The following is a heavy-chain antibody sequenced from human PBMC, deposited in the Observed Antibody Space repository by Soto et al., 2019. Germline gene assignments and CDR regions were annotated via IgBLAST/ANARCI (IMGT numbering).Heavy chain of an antibody. Sequence: EVQLVESGGGLVQPGGSLRLSCAASGFTFSSYDMHWVRQATGKGLEWVSAIGTAGDTYYPGSVKGRLTISRENAKNSLYLQMNSLRAEDTAVYYCARAVAAAGLYFDYWGQGTLVTVSS. J-gene: IGHJ4*02. V-gene: IGHV3-13*01. CDR3: ARAVAAAGLYFDY. CDR1: GFTFSSYD. CDR2: IGTAGDT. D-gene: IGHD6-13*01.